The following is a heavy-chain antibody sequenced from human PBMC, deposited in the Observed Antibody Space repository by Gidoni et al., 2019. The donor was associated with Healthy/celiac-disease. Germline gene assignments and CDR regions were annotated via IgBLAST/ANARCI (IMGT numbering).Heavy chain of an antibody. D-gene: IGHD3-22*01. J-gene: IGHJ4*02. Sequence: EVQLVESGGGLVQPGRSLRLSCAASGFTFDDYAMHWVRQAPGKGLEWVSGISWNSGIIGYADSVKGRFTISRDNAKNSLYLQMNSLRAEDTALYYCARDYYGSSGYDHWGQGTLVTVSS. CDR1: GFTFDDYA. V-gene: IGHV3-9*01. CDR2: ISWNSGII. CDR3: ARDYYGSSGYDH.